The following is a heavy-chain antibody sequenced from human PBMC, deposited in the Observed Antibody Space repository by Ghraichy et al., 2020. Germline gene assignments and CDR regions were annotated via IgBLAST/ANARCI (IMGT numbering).Heavy chain of an antibody. D-gene: IGHD4-11*01. J-gene: IGHJ4*02. CDR1: GFTVSSNY. V-gene: IGHV3-53*01. CDR3: ARGDPDYSNYV. CDR2: IYSGGST. Sequence: GGSLRLSCAASGFTVSSNYMSWVRQAPGKGLEWVSVIYSGGSTYYADSVKGRFTISRDNSKNTLYLQMNSLRAEDTAVYYCARGDPDYSNYVWGQGTLVTVSS.